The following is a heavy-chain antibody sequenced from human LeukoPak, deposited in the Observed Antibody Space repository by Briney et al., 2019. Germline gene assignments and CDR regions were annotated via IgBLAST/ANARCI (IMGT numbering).Heavy chain of an antibody. V-gene: IGHV3-21*01. Sequence: GGSLRLSCAASGFTFSSYSMNWVRQAPGKGLEWVSSISSSSSYIYYADSVKGRFTISRDNAKNSLYLQMNSLRAEDTAVYYCARVITMVWGVPYYYGMDVWGKGTTVTVSS. CDR3: ARVITMVWGVPYYYGMDV. CDR1: GFTFSSYS. CDR2: ISSSSSYI. J-gene: IGHJ6*04. D-gene: IGHD3-10*01.